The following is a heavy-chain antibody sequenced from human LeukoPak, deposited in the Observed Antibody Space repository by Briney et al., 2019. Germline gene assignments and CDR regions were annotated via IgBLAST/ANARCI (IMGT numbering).Heavy chain of an antibody. Sequence: GGSLRLSCVAPGFTFSSYAMSWVRQAPGKGLEWVSAISGSGDSRYYADSVQGRFTISRDNSKNTLYLQMSSLRAEDTAVYYCVKDLTYYDFWSGYSAGFDYWGQGTLVTVSS. J-gene: IGHJ4*02. D-gene: IGHD3-3*01. CDR2: ISGSGDSR. CDR3: VKDLTYYDFWSGYSAGFDY. CDR1: GFTFSSYA. V-gene: IGHV3-23*01.